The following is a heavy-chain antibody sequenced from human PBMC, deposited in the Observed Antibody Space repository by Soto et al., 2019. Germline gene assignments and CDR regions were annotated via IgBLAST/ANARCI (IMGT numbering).Heavy chain of an antibody. Sequence: QVQLEESGGGVVQPGRSLRLSCEASGFTFNTYSMHWVRQPPGKGLEWLAAIWYDGTQKYYADSVKGRFISSRDNSKKTLYLEMNSLRAEDTAVYYCARAVGTTVTGLWHFDSWGQGTLVTVSS. D-gene: IGHD4-17*01. CDR1: GFTFNTYS. J-gene: IGHJ4*02. CDR3: ARAVGTTVTGLWHFDS. V-gene: IGHV3-33*01. CDR2: IWYDGTQK.